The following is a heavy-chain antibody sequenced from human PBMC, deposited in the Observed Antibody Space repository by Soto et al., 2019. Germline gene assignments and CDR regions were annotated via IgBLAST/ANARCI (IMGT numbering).Heavy chain of an antibody. J-gene: IGHJ6*02. CDR1: GGSISSYY. V-gene: IGHV4-4*07. Sequence: SETLSLTCTVSGGSISSYYWSWIRQPAGKGLEWIGRIYTSGSTNYNPSLKSRVTTSVDTSKNQFSLKLSSVTAADTAVYYCARADPSIVRYYYYGMDVWGQGTTVTVSS. CDR3: ARADPSIVRYYYYGMDV. CDR2: IYTSGST. D-gene: IGHD2-15*01.